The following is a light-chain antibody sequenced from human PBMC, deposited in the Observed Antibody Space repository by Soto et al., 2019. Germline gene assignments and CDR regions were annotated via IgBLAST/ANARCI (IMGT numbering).Light chain of an antibody. CDR3: QQFNSYPLIT. J-gene: IGKJ3*01. CDR1: QGIRSY. Sequence: DMQLTQSPSFLSASVGDRVTITCRASQGIRSYLAWYQQKPGKAPKLLIYAASTLQSGVPSRFSGSGSGTEFTLTFSSLQPEDFATYYCQQFNSYPLITFGPGTKADIK. V-gene: IGKV1-9*01. CDR2: AAS.